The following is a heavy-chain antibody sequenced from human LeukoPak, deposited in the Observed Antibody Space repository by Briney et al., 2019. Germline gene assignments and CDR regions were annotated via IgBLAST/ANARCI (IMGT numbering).Heavy chain of an antibody. D-gene: IGHD2-8*01. CDR1: GGSISSSGYY. CDR3: ARPNKYYYYYMDV. J-gene: IGHJ6*03. V-gene: IGHV4-39*01. Sequence: SETLSLTCTVSGGSISSSGYYWGWIRQPPGKGLEWIGSIYYSGSTYYNPSLKSRVTISVDTSKNQFSLKLSSVTAADMAVYYCARPNKYYYYYMDVWGKGTTVTVSS. CDR2: IYYSGST.